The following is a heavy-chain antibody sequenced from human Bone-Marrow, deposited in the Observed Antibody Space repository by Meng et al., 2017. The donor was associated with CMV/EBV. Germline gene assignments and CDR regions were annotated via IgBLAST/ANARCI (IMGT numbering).Heavy chain of an antibody. CDR3: AKGATLTTVTTYYYYGMDV. CDR1: GFTFSSYA. V-gene: IGHV3-30*02. D-gene: IGHD4-11*01. J-gene: IGHJ6*01. Sequence: GGSLRLSCAASGFTFSSYAMHWVRQAPGKGLEWVAFIRYDGSNKYYADSVKGRFTISRDNSKNTLYLQMNSLRAEDTAVYYCAKGATLTTVTTYYYYGMDVWGQGNTVNGAS. CDR2: IRYDGSNK.